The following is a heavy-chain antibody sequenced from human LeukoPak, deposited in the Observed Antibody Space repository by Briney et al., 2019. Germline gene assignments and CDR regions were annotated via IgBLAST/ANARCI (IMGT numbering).Heavy chain of an antibody. V-gene: IGHV3-74*01. CDR3: ARGGVGCFDY. D-gene: IGHD6-19*01. CDR2: IHSQGIHI. CDR1: GFTFISYW. Sequence: GGSLRLSCATSGFTFISYWMHWVRQAPGKGLVWVERIHSQGIHIVYADSVKGRFTISRDNAKNTVSLQMNSLRVEDTAVYFCARGGVGCFDYWGQGTLVTVSS. J-gene: IGHJ4*02.